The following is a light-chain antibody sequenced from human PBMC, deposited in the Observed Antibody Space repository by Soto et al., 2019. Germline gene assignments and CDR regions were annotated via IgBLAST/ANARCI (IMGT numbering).Light chain of an antibody. CDR1: QSISSY. J-gene: IGKJ5*01. V-gene: IGKV1-39*01. Sequence: SQMPQSPSSLSASVGDSVTITCXASQSISSYLSWYQQKPGKAPKLLIYAASSLQSGVPSRFSGSGSGTDFTLTISSLQPEDFATYYCQQSYSTPITFGQGTRLEIK. CDR3: QQSYSTPIT. CDR2: AAS.